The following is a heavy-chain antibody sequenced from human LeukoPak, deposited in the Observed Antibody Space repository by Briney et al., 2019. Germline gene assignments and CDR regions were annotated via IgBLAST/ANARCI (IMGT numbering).Heavy chain of an antibody. Sequence: QPGGSLRLSCAASGFTFSNYEFNWVRQAPGKGLEWVSYISSSGRNIYYADSVKGRFTISRDNAKNSLYLQMNSLRAEDTAVYYCAGDLVQLWSKDFWGQGALVTVSS. J-gene: IGHJ4*02. D-gene: IGHD5-18*01. V-gene: IGHV3-48*03. CDR2: ISSSGRNI. CDR1: GFTFSNYE. CDR3: AGDLVQLWSKDF.